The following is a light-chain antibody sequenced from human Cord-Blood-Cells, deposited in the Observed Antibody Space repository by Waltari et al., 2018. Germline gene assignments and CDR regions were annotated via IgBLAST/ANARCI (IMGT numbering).Light chain of an antibody. Sequence: DIQMTQFPSSLPASVGDRVTITCRPSQSISSYLNWYQQKPGKAPKLLIYAASSLQSGVPSRFSGSGSGTDFTLTIISLQPEDFATYYCQQSYSTPITFGQGTRLEIK. V-gene: IGKV1-39*01. J-gene: IGKJ5*01. CDR1: QSISSY. CDR2: AAS. CDR3: QQSYSTPIT.